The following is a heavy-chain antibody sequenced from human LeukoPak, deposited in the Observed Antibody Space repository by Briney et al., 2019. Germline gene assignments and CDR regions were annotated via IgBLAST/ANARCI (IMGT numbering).Heavy chain of an antibody. J-gene: IGHJ5*02. D-gene: IGHD1-1*01. Sequence: SETLSLTRTVSGGSISSYYWSWIRQPPGKGLEWIGYIYYSGSTNYNPSLKSRVTISVDTSKNQFSLKLNSVTAADTAVYYCASSGNYNWFDPWGQGTLVTVSS. CDR2: IYYSGST. CDR3: ASSGNYNWFDP. CDR1: GGSISSYY. V-gene: IGHV4-59*01.